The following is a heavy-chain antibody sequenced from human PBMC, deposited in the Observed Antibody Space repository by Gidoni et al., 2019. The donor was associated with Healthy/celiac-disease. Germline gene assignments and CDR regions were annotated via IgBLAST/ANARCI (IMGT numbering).Heavy chain of an antibody. CDR3: AREAYYYSSRSYYPGDGGMDV. Sequence: QSGAEVKKPGSSVKVSCKASGGTFSSYAIRWVRQAPGQGLEWMGEIIPIFGPANYAQKLQGRVTITADEATSTAYMELSSRRSEDTAVYYCAREAYYYSSRSYYPGDGGMDVWGQGTTVTVSS. CDR2: IIPIFGPA. D-gene: IGHD3-10*01. V-gene: IGHV1-69*01. CDR1: GGTFSSYA. J-gene: IGHJ6*02.